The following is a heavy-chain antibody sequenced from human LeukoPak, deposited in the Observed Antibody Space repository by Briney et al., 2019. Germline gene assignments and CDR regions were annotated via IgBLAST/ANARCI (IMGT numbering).Heavy chain of an antibody. CDR3: AKDAVGRDGYTADY. J-gene: IGHJ4*02. D-gene: IGHD5-24*01. CDR2: IRYDGSNK. V-gene: IGHV3-30*02. CDR1: GFTFSSYG. Sequence: PGGSLRLSCAASGFTFSSYGMHWVRQAPGKGLEWVAFIRYDGSNKYYADSVKGRFTISRDNSKNTLYLQMNSLRAEDTAVYYCAKDAVGRDGYTADYWGQGTLVTVSS.